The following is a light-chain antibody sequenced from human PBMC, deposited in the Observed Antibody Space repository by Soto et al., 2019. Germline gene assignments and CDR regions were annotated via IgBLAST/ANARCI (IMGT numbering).Light chain of an antibody. J-gene: IGKJ2*01. V-gene: IGKV3-20*01. CDR3: QQCDNSPYT. Sequence: EIVLTQSPGTLSLSPGERATLSCRASQSINSSYLVWYQQNFGQAPRLLIYGTINRATGVPARLSGSGSGTLFTLTIDRLEPEDFAVYYCQQCDNSPYTFGQGTKLEIK. CDR2: GTI. CDR1: QSINSSY.